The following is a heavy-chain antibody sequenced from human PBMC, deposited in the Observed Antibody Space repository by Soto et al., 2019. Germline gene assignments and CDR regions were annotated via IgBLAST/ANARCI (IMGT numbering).Heavy chain of an antibody. V-gene: IGHV4-34*01. CDR3: ARGLVGTMVRGAMDV. Sequence: QVQLQQWGAGLLKPSETLSLTCAVYGGSFSGYYWSWIRQPPGKGLEWIGEINHSGSTNYNPSLKSLVTISVDTSKNQFSLKLSSVTAADTAVYYCARGLVGTMVRGAMDVWGQGTTVTVSS. D-gene: IGHD3-10*01. CDR2: INHSGST. CDR1: GGSFSGYY. J-gene: IGHJ6*02.